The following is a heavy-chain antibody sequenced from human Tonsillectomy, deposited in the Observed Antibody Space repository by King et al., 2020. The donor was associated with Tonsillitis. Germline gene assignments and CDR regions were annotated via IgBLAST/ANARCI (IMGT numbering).Heavy chain of an antibody. Sequence: VQLVESGGGLVQPGGSLRLSCAASGFTFISYSMSWVLQAPGKGLEWVSGIRNSGGNKYYADSLKGRFTISSDNSKNTLYLQMNSLRAGDTAAYYCAKDGHSSGWYYFDYWGQGTLVTVSS. V-gene: IGHV3-23*04. CDR3: AKDGHSSGWYYFDY. J-gene: IGHJ4*02. D-gene: IGHD6-19*01. CDR2: IRNSGGNK. CDR1: GFTFISYS.